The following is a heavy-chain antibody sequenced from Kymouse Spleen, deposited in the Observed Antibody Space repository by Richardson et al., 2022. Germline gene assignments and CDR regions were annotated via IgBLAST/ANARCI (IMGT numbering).Heavy chain of an antibody. D-gene: IGHD2-2*02. CDR1: GGSFSGYY. Sequence: QVQLQQWGAGLLKPSETLSLTCAVYGGSFSGYYWSWIRQPPGKGLEWIGEINHSGSTNYNPSLKSRVTISVDTSKNQFSLKLSSVTAADTAVYYCARGLRYCSSTSCLNWFDPWGQGTLVTVSS. J-gene: IGHJ5*02. CDR2: INHSGST. CDR3: ARGLRYCSSTSCLNWFDP. V-gene: IGHV4-34*01.